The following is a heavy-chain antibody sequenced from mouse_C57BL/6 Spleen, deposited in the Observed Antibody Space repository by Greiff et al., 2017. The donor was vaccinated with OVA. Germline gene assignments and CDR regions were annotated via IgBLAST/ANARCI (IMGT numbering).Heavy chain of an antibody. Sequence: QVQLQQSGAELVRPGSSVKLSCKASGYTFTSYWMHWVKQRPIQGLEWIGNIDPSDSETHYNQKFKDKATLTVDKSSSTAYMQLSSLTSEDSAVYYCARELGYYGSSYGYFDVWGTGTTVTVSS. CDR3: ARELGYYGSSYGYFDV. J-gene: IGHJ1*03. CDR2: IDPSDSET. D-gene: IGHD1-1*01. CDR1: GYTFTSYW. V-gene: IGHV1-52*01.